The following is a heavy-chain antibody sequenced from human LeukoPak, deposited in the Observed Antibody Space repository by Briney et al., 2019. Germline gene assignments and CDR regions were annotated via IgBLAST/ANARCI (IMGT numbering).Heavy chain of an antibody. CDR1: GRSISSYY. J-gene: IGHJ6*03. Sequence: SETLSLTCTVSGRSISSYYWSWIRQPPGKGLEWIGYIYYSGSTNYNPSLKSRVTISVDTSKNQFSLKLSSVTAADTAVYYCARVAGLRYYMDAWGKGTTVTVSS. D-gene: IGHD6-13*01. V-gene: IGHV4-59*01. CDR2: IYYSGST. CDR3: ARVAGLRYYMDA.